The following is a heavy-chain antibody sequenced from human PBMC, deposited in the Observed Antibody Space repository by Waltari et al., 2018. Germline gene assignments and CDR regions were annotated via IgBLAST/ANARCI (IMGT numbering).Heavy chain of an antibody. D-gene: IGHD4-4*01. Sequence: QLLASGGGLVQPGGSLRLSCKASGFTFSDHAMPWVGQAPGKGLDWVSSISRFGYIPYYADSVQGRFTISRDNSKYTLYLQMDLLTAVDTALYFCAKRGSRRNDSDSRGAFDVWGQGSMVTVSS. CDR2: ISRFGYIP. CDR1: GFTFSDHA. CDR3: AKRGSRRNDSDSRGAFDV. V-gene: IGHV3-23*01. J-gene: IGHJ3*01.